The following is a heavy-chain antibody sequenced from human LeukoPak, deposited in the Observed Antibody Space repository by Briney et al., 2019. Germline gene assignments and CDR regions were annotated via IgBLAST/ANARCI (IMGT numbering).Heavy chain of an antibody. CDR2: IYSGGST. CDR1: GFTVSSNY. J-gene: IGHJ4*02. V-gene: IGHV3-66*02. CDR3: ARDLMGCSSTSCYEQFDY. D-gene: IGHD2-2*01. Sequence: GGSLRLSCAASGFTVSSNYMSWVRQAPGKGLEWVSVIYSGGSTYYADSVKGRFTISRDNSKNTLYLQMNSLRAEDTAVYYYARDLMGCSSTSCYEQFDYWGQGTLVTVSA.